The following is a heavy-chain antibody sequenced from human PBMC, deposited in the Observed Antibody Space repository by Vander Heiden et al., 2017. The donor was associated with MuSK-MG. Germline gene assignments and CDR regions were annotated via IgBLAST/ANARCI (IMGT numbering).Heavy chain of an antibody. CDR1: GFALIELS. Sequence: QVQLVQSGAEVKKPGASVEVSCKVSGFALIELSMHWVRQAPGEGLEWMGSFDPEAGETIYAQKFQGRVTMTEDTSTDTAYMELSSLRSEDTAVYYCVSSNYDFAMEVWGKRTTGTGS. J-gene: IGHJ6*03. V-gene: IGHV1-24*01. CDR2: FDPEAGET. CDR3: VSSNYDFAMEV. D-gene: IGHD3-3*01.